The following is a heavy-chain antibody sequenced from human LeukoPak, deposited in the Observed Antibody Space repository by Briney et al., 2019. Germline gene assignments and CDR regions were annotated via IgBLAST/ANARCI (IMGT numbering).Heavy chain of an antibody. Sequence: PSETLSLTCAVSGGSISRRTNWWSWVRQPPGKGLEWIGEIYHSGGTNYNPSLKSRITISVDKSQNQFSRKVDSLTAADTAVYYCVANGYYCLDVWGKGTTVTVSS. CDR1: GGSISRRTNW. V-gene: IGHV4-4*02. D-gene: IGHD2-8*01. CDR2: IYHSGGT. J-gene: IGHJ6*03. CDR3: VANGYYCLDV.